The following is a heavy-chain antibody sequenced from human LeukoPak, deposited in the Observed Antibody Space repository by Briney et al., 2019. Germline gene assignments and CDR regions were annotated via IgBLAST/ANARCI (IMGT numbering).Heavy chain of an antibody. D-gene: IGHD6-13*01. J-gene: IGHJ4*02. CDR1: GFTFSSYG. V-gene: IGHV3-23*01. Sequence: GGSLRLSCAASGFTFSSYGMSWVRQAPGKGLEWVSAISGSGGSTYYADSVKGRFTISRDNAKNSLYLQMNSLRAEDTAVYYCARDKGLAAAGTKGVDYWGQGTLVTVSS. CDR2: ISGSGGST. CDR3: ARDKGLAAAGTKGVDY.